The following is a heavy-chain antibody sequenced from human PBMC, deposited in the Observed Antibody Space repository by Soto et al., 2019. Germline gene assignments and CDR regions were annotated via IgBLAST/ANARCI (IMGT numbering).Heavy chain of an antibody. CDR1: GFTFSSYA. Sequence: GGSLRLSCAASGFTFSSYAMSWVRQAPGKGLEWVSAISGSGGSTYYADSVKGRFTISRDNSKNTLYMQMNSLRAEDTAVYYCAKVNSGHAQYSSSWSSMLYFDYWGQGTLVTVSS. V-gene: IGHV3-23*01. D-gene: IGHD6-13*01. J-gene: IGHJ4*02. CDR2: ISGSGGST. CDR3: AKVNSGHAQYSSSWSSMLYFDY.